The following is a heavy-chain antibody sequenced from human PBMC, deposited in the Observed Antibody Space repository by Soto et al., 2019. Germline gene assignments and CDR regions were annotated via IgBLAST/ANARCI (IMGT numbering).Heavy chain of an antibody. J-gene: IGHJ4*02. CDR1: GFTFSNAW. CDR2: IKSKTDGGTT. CDR3: TSDIAVAAPWDY. D-gene: IGHD6-19*01. V-gene: IGHV3-15*07. Sequence: EVQLVESGGGLVKPGGSLRLSCAASGFTFSNAWMNWVRQAPGKGLEWVGRIKSKTDGGTTDYAAPVKGRFTISRDDSKNTLYLQMNSLKTEDTAVYYCTSDIAVAAPWDYWGQGTLVTVSS.